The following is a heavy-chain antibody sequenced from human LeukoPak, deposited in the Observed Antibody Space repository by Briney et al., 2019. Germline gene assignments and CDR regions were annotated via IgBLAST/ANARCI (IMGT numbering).Heavy chain of an antibody. D-gene: IGHD5-12*01. V-gene: IGHV3-21*01. CDR2: ITSSTSYI. CDR1: GFTFSSYS. J-gene: IGHJ5*02. CDR3: ARRHRWLRSGRPNWFDP. Sequence: GGSLRLSCTASGFTFSSYSMNWVRQAPGKGLELVSCITSSTSYIYYADSVKGRFTISRDNAESSLFLQMNSLRDEDTAVYYCARRHRWLRSGRPNWFDPWGQGTLVTVSS.